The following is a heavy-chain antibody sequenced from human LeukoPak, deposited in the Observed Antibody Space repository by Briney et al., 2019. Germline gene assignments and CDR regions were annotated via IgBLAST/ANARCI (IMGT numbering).Heavy chain of an antibody. CDR2: IYYSGST. J-gene: IGHJ6*03. Sequence: PSETLSLTCTVSGGSISSYYWSWIRQPPGKGLEWIGYIYYSGSTNYNPSLKSRVTVSVDTSKNQFSLKLSSVTAADTAVYYCARDRPHIAAAGNYMDVWGKGTTVTVSS. CDR3: ARDRPHIAAAGNYMDV. V-gene: IGHV4-59*01. D-gene: IGHD6-13*01. CDR1: GGSISSYY.